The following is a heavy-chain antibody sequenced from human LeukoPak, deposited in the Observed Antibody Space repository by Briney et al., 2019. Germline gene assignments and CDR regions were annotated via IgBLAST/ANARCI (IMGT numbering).Heavy chain of an antibody. Sequence: SETLSLTCAVYGGSFSGYYWSWIRQPPGKGLEWIGEINHSGSTNYNPSLKSRVTISVDTSKNQFSLKLSSVTAADTAVYYCARRLGYCSSTSCYNRDRTFDPWGQGTLVTVSS. J-gene: IGHJ5*02. CDR3: ARRLGYCSSTSCYNRDRTFDP. V-gene: IGHV4-34*01. CDR2: INHSGST. D-gene: IGHD2-2*02. CDR1: GGSFSGYY.